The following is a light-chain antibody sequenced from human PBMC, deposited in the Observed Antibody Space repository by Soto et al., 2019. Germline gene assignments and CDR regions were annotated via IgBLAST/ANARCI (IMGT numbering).Light chain of an antibody. CDR2: GNS. V-gene: IGLV1-40*01. CDR3: QSYDSSLSGYV. Sequence: QAVVTQPPSVSGAPGQRVTISCTGSSSNIGAGYDVHWYQQLPGTAPKLIIYGNSNRPSGVPDRFSGSKSGTSASLAITGLQAEDEADDYCQSYDSSLSGYVFVTGTKLTVL. J-gene: IGLJ1*01. CDR1: SSNIGAGYD.